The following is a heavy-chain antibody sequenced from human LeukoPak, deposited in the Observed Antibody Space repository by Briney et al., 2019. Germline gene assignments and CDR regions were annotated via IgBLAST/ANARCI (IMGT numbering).Heavy chain of an antibody. CDR3: AREGYYGSGSPPSLYFDY. V-gene: IGHV3-30-3*01. J-gene: IGHJ4*02. CDR1: GFTFRNCV. D-gene: IGHD3-10*01. CDR2: TSSDLNVK. Sequence: GGSLRLSCAASGFTFRNCVIHWVRQAPGKGLEWVSVTSSDLNVKLYADSVKGRFTISRDNSRSTLYLQMNSLRPEDTAIYYCAREGYYGSGSPPSLYFDYWGQGTLVTVSS.